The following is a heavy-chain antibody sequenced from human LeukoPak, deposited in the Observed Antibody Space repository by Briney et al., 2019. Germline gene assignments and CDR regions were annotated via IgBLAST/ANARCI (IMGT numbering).Heavy chain of an antibody. V-gene: IGHV3-74*01. D-gene: IGHD1-26*01. J-gene: IGHJ4*02. CDR2: INDDGSRI. CDR1: GFTFSTSW. CDR3: ARALGSYSDY. Sequence: PGGSLRLSCAGPGFTFSTSWMHWVRQAPGKALVWVSRINDDGSRINYADSVKGRFTISRDNAKNTLYLQMSSLRAEDTAVYYCARALGSYSDYWGQGTLVSVSS.